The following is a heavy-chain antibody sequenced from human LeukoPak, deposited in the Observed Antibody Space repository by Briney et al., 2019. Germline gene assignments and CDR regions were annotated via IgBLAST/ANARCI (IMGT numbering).Heavy chain of an antibody. CDR1: GYSFTSYW. D-gene: IGHD2-2*01. CDR3: ARIYCSSTSCVNYYHYYMDV. J-gene: IGHJ6*03. V-gene: IGHV5-51*01. CDR2: IYPGDSDT. Sequence: GESLKISCKGSGYSFTSYWIGWVRQMPGKGLEWMGIIYPGDSDTRYSPSFQGQVTISADKSISTAYLQWSSLKASDTAMYYCARIYCSSTSCVNYYHYYMDVWGKGTTVTISS.